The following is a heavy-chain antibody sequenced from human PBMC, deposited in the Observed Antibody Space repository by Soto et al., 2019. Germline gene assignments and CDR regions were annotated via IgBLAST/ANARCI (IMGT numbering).Heavy chain of an antibody. V-gene: IGHV3-33*01. CDR3: VRHRLTGHDAFDI. CDR1: GFTFSSHG. Sequence: PGGSLRLSCAASGFTFSSHGMHWVRQAPGKGLQWVAVIWFDGTNQYYEDSVKGRFTISRDNSRNILYLQMNTLRLEDTAVYYCVRHRLTGHDAFDIWGQGAMVTVSS. D-gene: IGHD4-4*01. CDR2: IWFDGTNQ. J-gene: IGHJ3*02.